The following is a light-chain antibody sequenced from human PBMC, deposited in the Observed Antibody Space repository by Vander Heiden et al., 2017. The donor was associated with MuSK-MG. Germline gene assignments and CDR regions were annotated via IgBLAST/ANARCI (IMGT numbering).Light chain of an antibody. J-gene: IGLJ2*01. Sequence: QLALTQSPSASAPPRASVKLTCTLSCGHSSYAIAWHQQQPEKGPRYCMKLNSDDSHSKGDGIADRFSGSSSGAERYLTISSLQSEDEDDYYCQTWGTGIVVFGGGTKLTVL. CDR3: QTWGTGIVV. V-gene: IGLV4-69*01. CDR1: CGHSSYA. CDR2: LNSDDSH.